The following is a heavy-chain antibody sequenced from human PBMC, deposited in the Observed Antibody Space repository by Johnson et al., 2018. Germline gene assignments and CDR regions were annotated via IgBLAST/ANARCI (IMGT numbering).Heavy chain of an antibody. D-gene: IGHD3-16*01. CDR2: IIPILGIT. V-gene: IGHV1-69*04. Sequence: QVQLVQSGAEVKKXGSSXKIXCKASGGTFGSHAVGWVRQAPGQGLAWMGRIIPILGITKDSQKFQGRLTITADSSTSTAYMELSSLTSEDTAVYFCAHSPKFINLGHDAFDIWGQVTMVTVSS. CDR3: AHSPKFINLGHDAFDI. J-gene: IGHJ3*02. CDR1: GGTFGSHA.